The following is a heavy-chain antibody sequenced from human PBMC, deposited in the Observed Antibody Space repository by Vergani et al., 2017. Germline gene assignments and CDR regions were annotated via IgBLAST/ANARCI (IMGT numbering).Heavy chain of an antibody. CDR3: ASDQHDSSGYPWYGMDV. CDR1: GFTFSSYW. Sequence: EVQLVESGGGLVQPGGSLRLSCAASGFTFSSYWMSWVRQAPGKGLEWVANIKQDGSEKYYVDSVKGRFTISRDNAKNSLYLQMNSLRAEDTAVYYCASDQHDSSGYPWYGMDVWGQGTTVTVSS. D-gene: IGHD3-22*01. CDR2: IKQDGSEK. V-gene: IGHV3-7*01. J-gene: IGHJ6*02.